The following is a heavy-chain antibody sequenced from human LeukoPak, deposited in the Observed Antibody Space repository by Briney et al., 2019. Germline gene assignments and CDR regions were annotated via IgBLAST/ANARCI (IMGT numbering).Heavy chain of an antibody. D-gene: IGHD6-19*01. V-gene: IGHV4-61*02. CDR3: ARGPGSGWYPLDY. J-gene: IGHJ4*02. CDR2: IYTSGST. Sequence: SETLSLTCTVSGGSISSGSYYWSWIRQPAGKGLEWIGRIYTSGSTNYNPSLKSRVTISVDTSKNQFSLKLSSVTAAYTAVYYCARGPGSGWYPLDYWGQGTLVTVSS. CDR1: GGSISSGSYY.